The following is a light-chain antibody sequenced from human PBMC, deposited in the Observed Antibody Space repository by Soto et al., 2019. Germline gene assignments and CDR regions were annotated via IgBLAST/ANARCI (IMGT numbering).Light chain of an antibody. CDR1: QSVTDSY. CDR2: DAS. J-gene: IGKJ2*01. Sequence: EIVVTQSPGTLSLSPGERATLSCRASQSVTDSYLAWYQHKPGQAPRLLIYDASTRATAIPDRFSGGGSGTDFTLTISSLEPEDFAVYYCQQYGSSPYAFGQGTKLEI. V-gene: IGKV3-20*01. CDR3: QQYGSSPYA.